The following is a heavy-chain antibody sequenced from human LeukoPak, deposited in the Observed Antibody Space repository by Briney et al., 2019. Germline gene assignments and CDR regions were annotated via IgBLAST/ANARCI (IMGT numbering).Heavy chain of an antibody. J-gene: IGHJ5*02. CDR1: GFTFSDYY. CDR3: ARGRRVAVAGTYYSTGPRLDP. D-gene: IGHD6-19*01. Sequence: PGGSLRLSCAASGFTFSDYYMSWIRQAPGKGLEWVSYISRRGSTIYYADSVKGRFTISRDNAKNSLYLQMNSLRAEDTAVYYCARGRRVAVAGTYYSTGPRLDPWGQGTLVTVSS. CDR2: ISRRGSTI. V-gene: IGHV3-11*04.